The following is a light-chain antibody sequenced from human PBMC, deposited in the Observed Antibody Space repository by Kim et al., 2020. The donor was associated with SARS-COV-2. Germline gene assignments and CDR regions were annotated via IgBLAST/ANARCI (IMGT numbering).Light chain of an antibody. CDR2: GAS. CDR1: QSVSSD. V-gene: IGKV3-15*01. J-gene: IGKJ3*01. CDR3: QQYHNWPPIT. Sequence: EIVMTQSPATLSVSAGERATLSCRASQSVSSDLAWYQQKPGQAPRLLITGASNRATGIPARFSGSGFGTEFTLTISGLQSEDSAVYYCQQYHNWPPITFGPGTKVDIK.